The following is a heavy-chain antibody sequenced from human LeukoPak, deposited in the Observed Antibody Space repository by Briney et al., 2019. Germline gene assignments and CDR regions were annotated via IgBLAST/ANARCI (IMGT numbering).Heavy chain of an antibody. CDR1: GYTFTGYY. CDR2: INPNSGGT. J-gene: IGHJ5*02. Sequence: ASVKVSCKASGYTFTGYYMHWVRPAPGQGLEWMGWINPNSGGTNYAQKFQGRVTMTRDTSISTAYMELSRLRSDDTAVYYCARASGYCSGGSCYNPDNWFDPWGQGTLVTVSS. CDR3: ARASGYCSGGSCYNPDNWFDP. D-gene: IGHD2-15*01. V-gene: IGHV1-2*02.